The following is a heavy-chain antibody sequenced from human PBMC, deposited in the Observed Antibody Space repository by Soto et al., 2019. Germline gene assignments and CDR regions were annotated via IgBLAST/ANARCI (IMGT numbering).Heavy chain of an antibody. D-gene: IGHD6-6*01. J-gene: IGHJ4*02. Sequence: EVQLVESGGGLVQPGRSLRLSCAASGFTFDDYAMHWVRQAPGKGLEWVSGISWNSGSIGYADSVKGRFTISRDNAKNSLYLQMNSLRAEDTALYYCAKDWSYSSSSAFDYWGQGTLVTVSS. V-gene: IGHV3-9*01. CDR1: GFTFDDYA. CDR3: AKDWSYSSSSAFDY. CDR2: ISWNSGSI.